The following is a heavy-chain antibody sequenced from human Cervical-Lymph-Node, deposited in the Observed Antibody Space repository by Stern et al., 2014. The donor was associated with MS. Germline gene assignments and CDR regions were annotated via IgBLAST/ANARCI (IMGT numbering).Heavy chain of an antibody. V-gene: IGHV4-31*03. CDR3: ARIGDDDGDFRLCY. CDR1: GGSISSGGYS. Sequence: MQLVESGPGLVKPSQTLSLTCTVSGGSISSGGYSWRRIRQPPGKGLEWVGDIYHTGSTYYNPSLKSRLDISVDTSKNQFSLKVRSVTAADTAVYYCARIGDDDGDFRLCYWGQGTLVTVSS. D-gene: IGHD4-17*01. J-gene: IGHJ4*02. CDR2: IYHTGST.